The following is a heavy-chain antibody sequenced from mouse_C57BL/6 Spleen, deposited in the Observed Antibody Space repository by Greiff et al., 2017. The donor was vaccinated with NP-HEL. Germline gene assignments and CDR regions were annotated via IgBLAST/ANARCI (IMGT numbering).Heavy chain of an antibody. Sequence: EVKVVESGGGLVKPGGSLKLSCAASGFTFSSYAMSWVRQTPEKRLEWVATISDGGSYTYYPDNVKGRFTISRDNAKNNLYLQMSHLKSEDTAMYYCARGRWLRDFDYWGQGTTLTVSS. V-gene: IGHV5-4*03. CDR3: ARGRWLRDFDY. J-gene: IGHJ2*01. CDR1: GFTFSSYA. D-gene: IGHD2-2*01. CDR2: ISDGGSYT.